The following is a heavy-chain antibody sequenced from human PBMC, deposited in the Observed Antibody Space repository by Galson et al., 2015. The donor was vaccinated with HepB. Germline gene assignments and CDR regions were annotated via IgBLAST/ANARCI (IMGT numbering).Heavy chain of an antibody. CDR3: AKGYTRSSWYYYYMDV. D-gene: IGHD6-13*01. V-gene: IGHV3-30*18. J-gene: IGHJ6*03. Sequence: SLRLSCAASGFTFSSYGMHWVRQAPGKGLEWVAVISYDGSNKYYADSVKGRFTISRDNSKNTLYLQMNSLRAEDTAVYYCAKGYTRSSWYYYYMDVWGKGTRSPSP. CDR2: ISYDGSNK. CDR1: GFTFSSYG.